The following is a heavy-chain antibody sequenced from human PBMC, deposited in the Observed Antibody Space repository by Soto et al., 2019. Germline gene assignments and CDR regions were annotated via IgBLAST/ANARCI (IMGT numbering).Heavy chain of an antibody. V-gene: IGHV3-73*01. CDR3: TRLQRFLAPHYYYYYGMDV. J-gene: IGHJ6*02. D-gene: IGHD3-3*01. CDR2: IRSKANSYAT. Sequence: GGSLRLSCAASGFTFSGSAMHWVRQASGKGLEWVGRIRSKANSYATAYAASVKGRFTISRDDSKNTAYLQMNSLKTEDTAVYYCTRLQRFLAPHYYYYYGMDVWGQGTTVTVSS. CDR1: GFTFSGSA.